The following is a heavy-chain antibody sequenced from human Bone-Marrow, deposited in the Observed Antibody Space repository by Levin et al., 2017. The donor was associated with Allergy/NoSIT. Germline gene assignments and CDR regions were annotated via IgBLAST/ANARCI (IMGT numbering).Heavy chain of an antibody. D-gene: IGHD3-16*01. CDR1: GDSINSNNW. CDR2: IYRSGTT. J-gene: IGHJ4*02. CDR3: ARQLSLSAWAYDF. V-gene: IGHV4/OR15-8*02. Sequence: SQTLSLTCVVSGDSINSNNWWIWVRQPPGKGLQWLGEIYRSGTTNYNPSLKSRVTVSIDKSNNQFSLRLTSVTAADTGVYYCARQLSLSAWAYDFWGQGTLVTVSS.